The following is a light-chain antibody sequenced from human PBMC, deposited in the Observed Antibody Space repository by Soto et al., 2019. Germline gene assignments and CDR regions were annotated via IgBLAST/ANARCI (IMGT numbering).Light chain of an antibody. CDR1: QSVNSN. CDR3: QQFGSSPPWT. V-gene: IGKV3-15*01. J-gene: IGKJ1*01. Sequence: EIVMTQSPATLSVSPGERVTLSCRASQSVNSNLAWYQQKPGQAPRLLIYRASTRATGFPARFSGSGSGTDFTLTISRLEPEDFAVYFCQQFGSSPPWTFGQGTKVEIK. CDR2: RAS.